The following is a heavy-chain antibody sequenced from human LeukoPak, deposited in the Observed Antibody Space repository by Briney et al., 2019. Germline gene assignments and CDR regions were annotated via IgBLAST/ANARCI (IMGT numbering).Heavy chain of an antibody. Sequence: GESLKISCKGSGYTFSNYWIAWVRQMPGKGMEWMGVIFPGDSDTRYSPSFQGQVIISADESSSTAFLQWGSLKASDTAMYYCARPSRRGGSTDFWGQGTLVTVSS. J-gene: IGHJ4*02. CDR1: GYTFSNYW. V-gene: IGHV5-51*01. CDR2: IFPGDSDT. CDR3: ARPSRRGGSTDF. D-gene: IGHD3-16*01.